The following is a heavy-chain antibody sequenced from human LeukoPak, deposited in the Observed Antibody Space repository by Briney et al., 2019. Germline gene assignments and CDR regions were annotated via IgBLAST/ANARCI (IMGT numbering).Heavy chain of an antibody. J-gene: IGHJ6*03. CDR3: ARGRGTSGSNRDFYYYYYMDV. Sequence: ASVKVSCKASGYTFTDYAIHWLRQAPGQRPEWMGWMNAGNGNTKYSQKFQGRITLIRDTSAATAYMEVSSLRHDDLAVYYCARGRGTSGSNRDFYYYYYMDVWGKGTTVTVSS. CDR1: GYTFTDYA. D-gene: IGHD2-15*01. CDR2: MNAGNGNT. V-gene: IGHV1-3*01.